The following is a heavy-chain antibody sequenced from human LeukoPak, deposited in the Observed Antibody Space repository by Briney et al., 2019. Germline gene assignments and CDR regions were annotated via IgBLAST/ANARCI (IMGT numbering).Heavy chain of an antibody. Sequence: GGSLRLSCAASGFTFSSYGMHWVRQAPGKGLEWVAFIRYDGSNKYYADSVKGRFTISRDNSKNTLYLQMNSLRAEDTAVYYCAKDLVPGIAVAGRECMDYWGQGTLVTVSS. CDR2: IRYDGSNK. J-gene: IGHJ4*02. CDR3: AKDLVPGIAVAGRECMDY. CDR1: GFTFSSYG. D-gene: IGHD6-19*01. V-gene: IGHV3-30*02.